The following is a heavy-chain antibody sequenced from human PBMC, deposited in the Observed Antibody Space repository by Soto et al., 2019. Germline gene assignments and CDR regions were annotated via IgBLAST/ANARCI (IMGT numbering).Heavy chain of an antibody. CDR2: IYPGDSDT. J-gene: IGHJ3*02. CDR1: EYSFTSYW. Sequence: GESLKISCKGSEYSFTSYWIGWVRQMPGKGLEWMGIIYPGDSDTRYSPSFQGQVTISVDKSISTAYLQWSSLKASDTAMYYCARRLLTAYDAFDIWGQWTMVTVSS. CDR3: ARRLLTAYDAFDI. D-gene: IGHD2-21*02. V-gene: IGHV5-51*01.